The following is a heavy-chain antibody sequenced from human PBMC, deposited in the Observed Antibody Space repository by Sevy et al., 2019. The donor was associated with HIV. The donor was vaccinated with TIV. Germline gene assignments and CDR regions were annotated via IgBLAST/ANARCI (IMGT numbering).Heavy chain of an antibody. Sequence: GGSLRLSCVDSGFKFNSHAMSWVRQAPGKGLEWVSSISGHGGSTYYADFVEGRFIISRDNSKNTLSVQMNSLRAEDTAVYYCAKGFCSGATCPRDYYYYGMDVWGQGTTVTVSS. CDR1: GFKFNSHA. CDR3: AKGFCSGATCPRDYYYYGMDV. D-gene: IGHD2-15*01. J-gene: IGHJ6*02. V-gene: IGHV3-23*01. CDR2: ISGHGGST.